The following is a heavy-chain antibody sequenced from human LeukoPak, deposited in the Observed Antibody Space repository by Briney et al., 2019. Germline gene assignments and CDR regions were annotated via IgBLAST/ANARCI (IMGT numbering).Heavy chain of an antibody. J-gene: IGHJ6*02. CDR1: GYTFTSYY. V-gene: IGHV1-46*01. D-gene: IGHD1-26*01. CDR3: ARDQKVGATPYFGMDV. CDR2: INPNGGST. Sequence: GASVKVSCKASGYTFTSYYMHWVRQAPGQGLEWMGIINPNGGSTSYAQKFQGRVTMTRDTSTSTVYMELSSLRSEDTAVYYCARDQKVGATPYFGMDVWGQGTTVTVSS.